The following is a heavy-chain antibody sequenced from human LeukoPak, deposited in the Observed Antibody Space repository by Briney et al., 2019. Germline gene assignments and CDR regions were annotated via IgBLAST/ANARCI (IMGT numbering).Heavy chain of an antibody. D-gene: IGHD1-26*01. J-gene: IGHJ5*02. V-gene: IGHV4-59*11. CDR1: GDSISSHF. Sequence: SETLTLTCTVSGDSISSHFWTWIRQPPGKGLEFIGYVYYRGSTYYNTSLKSRVTISVDTSKNQFSLNLNSVTTADTAVYYCARRWATTDYYNVLEPWGQGTLVTVSS. CDR2: VYYRGST. CDR3: ARRWATTDYYNVLEP.